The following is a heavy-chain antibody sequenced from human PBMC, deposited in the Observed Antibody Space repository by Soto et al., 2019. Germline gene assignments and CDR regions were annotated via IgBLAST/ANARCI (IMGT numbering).Heavy chain of an antibody. D-gene: IGHD2-2*01. V-gene: IGHV3-23*01. CDR1: GFNFSSNA. CDR3: ASEPAGIVVRPADVERVDH. Sequence: GGSLRLSCAAPGFNFSSNAMIWVRQAPGRGLEWVSGISSSGKSIYYADSVKGRFIISRDNSRNKLHLQMNSLRAEDTAVYFCASEPAGIVVRPADVERVDHWGQGTLVTVS. J-gene: IGHJ4*02. CDR2: ISSSGKSI.